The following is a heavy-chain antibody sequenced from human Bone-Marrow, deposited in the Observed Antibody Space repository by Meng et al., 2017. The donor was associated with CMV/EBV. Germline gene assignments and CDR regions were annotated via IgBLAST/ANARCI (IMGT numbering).Heavy chain of an antibody. J-gene: IGHJ4*02. CDR3: ARVRIAARPVKGTRLYYFDY. V-gene: IGHV4-38-2*02. D-gene: IGHD6-6*01. CDR2: IYHSGST. Sequence: SETLSLTCTVSGYSISSGYYWGWMRQPPGKGLEWIGSIYHSGSTHYNPSLKSRVTISVDTSKNQFSLKLSSVTAADTAVYYCARVRIAARPVKGTRLYYFDYWGQGTLVTVSS. CDR1: GYSISSGYY.